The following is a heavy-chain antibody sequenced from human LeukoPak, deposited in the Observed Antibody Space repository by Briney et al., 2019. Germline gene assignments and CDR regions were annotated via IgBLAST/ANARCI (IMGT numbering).Heavy chain of an antibody. CDR3: ARDGGYCSSTSCPPTPYYYYYGMDV. CDR2: IWYDGSNK. CDR1: GFTFSSYG. D-gene: IGHD2-2*01. Sequence: PGRSLRLSCAASGFTFSSYGMHWVRQAPGKGLEWVAVIWYDGSNKYYADSVKGRFTISRDNSKNTLYLQMNSLRAEDTAVYYCARDGGYCSSTSCPPTPYYYYYGMDVWGKGTTVTVSS. V-gene: IGHV3-33*01. J-gene: IGHJ6*04.